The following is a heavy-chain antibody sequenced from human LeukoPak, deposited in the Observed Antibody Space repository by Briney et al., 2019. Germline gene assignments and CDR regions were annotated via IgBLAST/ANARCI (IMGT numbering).Heavy chain of an antibody. CDR1: GFTFSSYA. CDR2: ISSNGGST. J-gene: IGHJ4*02. V-gene: IGHV3-64*04. D-gene: IGHD4-17*01. CDR3: ARDTARDYGDYSS. Sequence: GGSLRLSCSASGFTFSSYAMHWVRQAPGKGLEYVSAISSNGGSTYYADSVKGRFTISRDNSKNTLYLQMNSLRAEDTAVYYCARDTARDYGDYSSWGQGTLVTVSS.